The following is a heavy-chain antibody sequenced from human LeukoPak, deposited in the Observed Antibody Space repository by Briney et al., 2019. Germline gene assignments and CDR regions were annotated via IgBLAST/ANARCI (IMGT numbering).Heavy chain of an antibody. V-gene: IGHV4-61*01. CDR2: IYYSGST. J-gene: IGHJ4*02. CDR1: GGSVSSDSYY. D-gene: IGHD2-8*01. CDR3: ARVPQFNGPFDY. Sequence: PSETLSLTCTVSGGSVSSDSYYWSWIRQPPGKGLEWIGYIYYSGSTNYNPSLKSRVTISVDTSKNQFSLKLSSVTAADTAVYYCARVPQFNGPFDYWGQGTLVTVSS.